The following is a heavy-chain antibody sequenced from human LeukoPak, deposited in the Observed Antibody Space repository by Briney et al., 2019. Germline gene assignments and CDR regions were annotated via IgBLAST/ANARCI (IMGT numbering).Heavy chain of an antibody. J-gene: IGHJ4*02. V-gene: IGHV3-23*01. CDR3: AKRDSSGYYSFDY. Sequence: QAGGSLRLSCAASGFTFSSYAMSWARQAPGKGLEWVSAISGSGGSTYYADSVKGRFTISRDNSKNTLYLQMNSLRAEDTAVYYCAKRDSSGYYSFDYWGQGTLVTVSS. CDR2: ISGSGGST. D-gene: IGHD3-22*01. CDR1: GFTFSSYA.